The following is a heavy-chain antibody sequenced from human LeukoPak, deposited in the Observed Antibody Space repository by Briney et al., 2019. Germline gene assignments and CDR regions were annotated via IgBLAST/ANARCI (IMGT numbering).Heavy chain of an antibody. CDR1: GFTFSSYS. J-gene: IGHJ4*02. CDR2: ISYDGSNK. V-gene: IGHV3-30*18. CDR3: AKGDGYNSYFDY. D-gene: IGHD5-24*01. Sequence: GGSLRLSCVASGFTFSSYSMNWVRRAPGKGLEWVAVISYDGSNKYYADSVKGRSTISRDNSKNTLYLQMNSLRAEDTAVYYCAKGDGYNSYFDYWGQGTLVTVSS.